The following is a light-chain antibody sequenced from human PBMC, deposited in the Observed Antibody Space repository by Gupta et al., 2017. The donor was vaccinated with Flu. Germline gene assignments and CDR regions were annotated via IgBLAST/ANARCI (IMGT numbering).Light chain of an antibody. J-gene: IGKJ3*01. V-gene: IGKV3-15*01. Sequence: GARATLSCRASQTVYTNLAWYRQKPGQVRKLLMYDVYTRAAGIPDSFSGSGSGTEFTLTISSLQSEDFAVYYCQQYSSWPLTFGPGTSV. CDR2: DVY. CDR1: QTVYTN. CDR3: QQYSSWPLT.